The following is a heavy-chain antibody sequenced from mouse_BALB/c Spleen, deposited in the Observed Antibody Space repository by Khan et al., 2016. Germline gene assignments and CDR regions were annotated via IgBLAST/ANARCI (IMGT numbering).Heavy chain of an antibody. V-gene: IGHV9-2-1*01. Sequence: QFQLVQSGPELKKPGETVKISCKASGYTFTDYSMHWVKQAPGKGLKWMGWINTETGEPTYADDFKGRFAFSLETSASTAYLQINNLKKEDTATYFCARRAFYYGSLDYWGQGTTLTVSS. D-gene: IGHD1-1*01. CDR1: GYTFTDYS. CDR3: ARRAFYYGSLDY. CDR2: INTETGEP. J-gene: IGHJ2*01.